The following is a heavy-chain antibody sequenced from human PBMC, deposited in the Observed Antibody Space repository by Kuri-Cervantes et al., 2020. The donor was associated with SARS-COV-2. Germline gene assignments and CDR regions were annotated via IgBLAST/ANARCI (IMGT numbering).Heavy chain of an antibody. Sequence: GGSLRLSCVASGFTFSRFWMSWVRQAPGKGLEWVANIKVDGSEKYYVDSVEGRFTISRDSAKNSLYLQMDSLRVEDTALYYCAKETQKTVVVPGATYGMDVWGPGTTVTVSS. CDR3: AKETQKTVVVPGATYGMDV. CDR2: IKVDGSEK. J-gene: IGHJ6*02. V-gene: IGHV3-7*03. CDR1: GFTFSRFW. D-gene: IGHD2-2*01.